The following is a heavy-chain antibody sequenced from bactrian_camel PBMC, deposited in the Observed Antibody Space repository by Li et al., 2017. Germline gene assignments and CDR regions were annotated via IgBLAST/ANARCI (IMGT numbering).Heavy chain of an antibody. CDR3: AAGPRRYDTCPRATYDY. CDR1: GDTGSTYS. J-gene: IGHJ4*01. Sequence: VQLVESGGGSVQAGGSLRLSCAASGDTGSTYSMSWFRQSPGKEREGVAFTNIGSGSAYYTDSVKGRFTISRDSAKNTVYLQIYGLKPEDTAMYYCAAGPRRYDTCPRATYDYWGQGTQVTVS. D-gene: IGHD2*01. CDR2: TNIGSGSA. V-gene: IGHV3S31*01.